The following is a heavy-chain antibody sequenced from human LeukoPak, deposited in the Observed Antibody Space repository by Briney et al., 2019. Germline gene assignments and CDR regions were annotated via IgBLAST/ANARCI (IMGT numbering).Heavy chain of an antibody. V-gene: IGHV3-15*01. CDR3: TTHPTLAYYDILTGYPDY. D-gene: IGHD3-9*01. CDR1: GFTFSNAW. Sequence: GGSLRLSCAASGFTFSNAWMSWVRQAPGKGLEWVGRIKSKTDGGTTNYAAPVKGRFTISRDDSKNTLYLQMNSLKTEDTAVYYCTTHPTLAYYDILTGYPDYWGQGTLVTVSS. J-gene: IGHJ4*02. CDR2: IKSKTDGGTT.